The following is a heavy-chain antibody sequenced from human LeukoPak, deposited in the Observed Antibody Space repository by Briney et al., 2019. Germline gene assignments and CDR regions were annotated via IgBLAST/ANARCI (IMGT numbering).Heavy chain of an antibody. D-gene: IGHD5-24*01. CDR1: GGTFSSYA. J-gene: IGHJ4*02. CDR2: IYPGDSDT. Sequence: KVSCKASGGTFSSYAISWVRQMPGKGLEWMGIIYPGDSDTRYSPSFQGQVTISADKSISTAYLQWSSLKASDTAMYYCARGEMATRETFDYWGQGTLVTVSS. CDR3: ARGEMATRETFDY. V-gene: IGHV5-51*01.